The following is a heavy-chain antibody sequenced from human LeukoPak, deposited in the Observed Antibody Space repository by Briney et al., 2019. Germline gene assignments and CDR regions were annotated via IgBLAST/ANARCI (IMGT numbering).Heavy chain of an antibody. Sequence: SVKVSSKASGGTFSSYAISWVRQAPGQGLEWMGGIIPIFGTANYAQNFQGRDTITADESTSTAYMELSGLRSEDTDVYYCARLRFLEWLASASAFDIWGQRTMVTVSS. CDR2: IIPIFGTA. J-gene: IGHJ3*02. CDR3: ARLRFLEWLASASAFDI. CDR1: GGTFSSYA. V-gene: IGHV1-69*01. D-gene: IGHD3-3*01.